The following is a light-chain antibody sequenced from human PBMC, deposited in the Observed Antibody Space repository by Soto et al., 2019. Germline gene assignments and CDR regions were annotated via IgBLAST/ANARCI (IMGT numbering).Light chain of an antibody. V-gene: IGLV4-69*01. J-gene: IGLJ2*01. CDR2: VNSDGSH. CDR1: SGHSSYA. Sequence: QLVLTQSPSASASLGAPVKLTCTLNSGHSSYAIAWHQQQPEKGPRYLMRVNSDGSHRKGDGIPDRFSGSSSGAERYLTISSLQSEDEADYYCQTWGTGIVLFGGGTKLTVL. CDR3: QTWGTGIVL.